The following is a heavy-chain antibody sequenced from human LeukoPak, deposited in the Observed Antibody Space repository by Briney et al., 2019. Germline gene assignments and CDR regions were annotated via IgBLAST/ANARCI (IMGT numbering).Heavy chain of an antibody. CDR2: IYYSGST. CDR1: GGSISSSSYY. CDR3: ARHYCSGGGCYSNGFDH. V-gene: IGHV4-39*01. D-gene: IGHD2-15*01. J-gene: IGHJ4*02. Sequence: SETLSLTCTVSGGSISSSSYYWGWIRQPPGKGLEWIGSIYYSGSTYYNPSLKSRVTISVDTSKNHFSLRLNSVTAADTAVYYCARHYCSGGGCYSNGFDHWGQGTLVTVSS.